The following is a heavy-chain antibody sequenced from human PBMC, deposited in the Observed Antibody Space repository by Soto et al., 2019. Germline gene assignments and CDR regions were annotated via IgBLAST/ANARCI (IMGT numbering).Heavy chain of an antibody. D-gene: IGHD3-9*01. J-gene: IGHJ4*02. V-gene: IGHV3-9*01. Sequence: PGGSLRLACVDSGFTFDDYAMHWVRQAPGKGLEWVSSISWNHGGIGYADSVRGRFTVSRDNAKNSLYLQMNSLRREDTAFYYCIRKYYNTLGDYWGQGTLVTVSS. CDR2: ISWNHGGI. CDR3: IRKYYNTLGDY. CDR1: GFTFDDYA.